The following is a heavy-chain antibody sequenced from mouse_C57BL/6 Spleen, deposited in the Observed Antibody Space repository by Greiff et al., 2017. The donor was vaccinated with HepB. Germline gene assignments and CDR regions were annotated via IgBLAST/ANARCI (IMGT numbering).Heavy chain of an antibody. Sequence: QVQLQQPGAELVKPGASVKLSCKASGYTFTSYWMHWVKQRPGRGLEWIGRIDPNSGGTKYNEKFKSKATLTVDKPSSTAYMQLSSLTSEDSAVYYGASITTVVAPDYYAMDYWGQGTSVTVSS. CDR1: GYTFTSYW. CDR2: IDPNSGGT. CDR3: ASITTVVAPDYYAMDY. D-gene: IGHD1-1*01. J-gene: IGHJ4*01. V-gene: IGHV1-72*01.